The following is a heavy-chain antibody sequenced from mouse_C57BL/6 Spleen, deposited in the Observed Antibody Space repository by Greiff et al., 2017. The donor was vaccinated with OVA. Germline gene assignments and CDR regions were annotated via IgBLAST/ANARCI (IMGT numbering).Heavy chain of an antibody. J-gene: IGHJ3*01. CDR1: GYTFTSYW. Sequence: VQLQQPGAELVMPGASVKLSCKASGYTFTSYWMHWVKQRPGQGLEWIGEIDPSDSYTNYNQKFKGKSTLTVDKSSSTAYMQLSSLTSEDSAVYYCARLYGLFAYWGQGTLVTVSA. D-gene: IGHD1-1*02. V-gene: IGHV1-69*01. CDR3: ARLYGLFAY. CDR2: IDPSDSYT.